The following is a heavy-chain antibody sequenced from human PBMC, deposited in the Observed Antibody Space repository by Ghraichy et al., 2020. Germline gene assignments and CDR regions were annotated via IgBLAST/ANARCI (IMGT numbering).Heavy chain of an antibody. J-gene: IGHJ2*01. CDR3: AKIGERGIWYFDL. CDR1: GFSFSSHG. V-gene: IGHV3-23*01. CDR2: ISSSGDET. Sequence: GGSLRLSCAASGFSFSSHGMSWVCQAPGKGPEWVSAISSSGDETFYADSVKGRLTISRDNSKNTLYLQMNSLRAEDTAVYYCAKIGERGIWYFDLWGRGTLVSVSS.